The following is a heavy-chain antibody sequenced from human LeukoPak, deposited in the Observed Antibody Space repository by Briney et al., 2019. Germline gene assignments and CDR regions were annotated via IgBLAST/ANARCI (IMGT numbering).Heavy chain of an antibody. J-gene: IGHJ3*02. CDR1: GGSISSSSYY. V-gene: IGHV4-39*07. D-gene: IGHD6-19*01. CDR3: ARWVIAVAGLDAFDI. Sequence: SETLSLTCTVSGGSISSSSYYWGWIRQPPGKGLEWIGSIYYSGSTYYNPSLKSRVTISVDTSKNQFSLKLSSVTAADTAVYYCARWVIAVAGLDAFDIWGQGTMVTVSS. CDR2: IYYSGST.